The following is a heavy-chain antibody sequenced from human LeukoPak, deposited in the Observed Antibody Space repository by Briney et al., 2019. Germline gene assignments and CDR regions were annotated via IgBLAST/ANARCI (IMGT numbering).Heavy chain of an antibody. Sequence: PSETLSLTCAVYGGSFSGYYWSWIRQPPGKGLEWIGEINHSGSTNYNPSLKSRVTISVDTSKNQFSLKLSSVTAADTAVYYCARADYDFWSGYFYWGQGTLVTDSS. D-gene: IGHD3-3*01. CDR2: INHSGST. CDR3: ARADYDFWSGYFY. J-gene: IGHJ4*02. V-gene: IGHV4-34*01. CDR1: GGSFSGYY.